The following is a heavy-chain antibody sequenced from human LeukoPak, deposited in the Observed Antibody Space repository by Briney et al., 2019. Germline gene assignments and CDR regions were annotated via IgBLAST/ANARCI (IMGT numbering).Heavy chain of an antibody. D-gene: IGHD3-3*01. J-gene: IGHJ4*02. Sequence: GGSLRLSCAASGFTFSSYGMHWVRQAPGKGLEWVALIWYDGSKKNNADSVKGRFTISRDSSKNTLYLQMNSLRAEDTAVYYCARYEGSTAALDHWGQGTLVTVSS. V-gene: IGHV3-33*01. CDR1: GFTFSSYG. CDR3: ARYEGSTAALDH. CDR2: IWYDGSKK.